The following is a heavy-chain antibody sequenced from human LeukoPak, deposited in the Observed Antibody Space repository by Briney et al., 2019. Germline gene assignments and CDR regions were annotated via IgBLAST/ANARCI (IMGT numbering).Heavy chain of an antibody. CDR3: ASRGVRGGPPYYFDY. J-gene: IGHJ4*02. Sequence: SETLSLTCTASGGSISNYYWSWIRQPPGKELEWIGYIYYSGSTNYNPSLKSRVTISVDTSKNQFSLKLTSVTAADTAVYYCASRGVRGGPPYYFDYWGQGTLVTVSS. V-gene: IGHV4-59*01. CDR2: IYYSGST. CDR1: GGSISNYY. D-gene: IGHD3-10*02.